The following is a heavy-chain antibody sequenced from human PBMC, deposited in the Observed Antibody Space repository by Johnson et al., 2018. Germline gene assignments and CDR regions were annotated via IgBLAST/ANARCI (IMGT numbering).Heavy chain of an antibody. J-gene: IGHJ3*02. Sequence: QVQLVESGGGLVKPGGSLRLSCAASGFTFSDYYMSWIRQAPGKGLEWVSYISSSGSTIYYADSVKGRFTVSRDNAKNSLYLQMNSQRAEDPAVYYCASDSASYFWTDAFDIWGQGTMVTVSS. CDR1: GFTFSDYY. D-gene: IGHD1-26*01. CDR3: ASDSASYFWTDAFDI. V-gene: IGHV3-11*01. CDR2: ISSSGSTI.